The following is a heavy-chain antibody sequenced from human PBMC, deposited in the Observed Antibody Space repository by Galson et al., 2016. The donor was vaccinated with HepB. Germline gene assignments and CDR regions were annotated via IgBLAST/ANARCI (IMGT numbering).Heavy chain of an antibody. CDR2: ITSDSSTI. CDR1: GFIFFSYS. V-gene: IGHV3-48*02. Sequence: SLRLSCAASGFIFFSYSMNWVRQAPGKGLEWVSYITSDSSTIYYSDSVKGRFTISRDNAKNSLFLQMNSLRDEDTAVYYCAREDYAGDRAWIDYWGQGTLVTVAS. CDR3: AREDYAGDRAWIDY. J-gene: IGHJ4*02. D-gene: IGHD4-23*01.